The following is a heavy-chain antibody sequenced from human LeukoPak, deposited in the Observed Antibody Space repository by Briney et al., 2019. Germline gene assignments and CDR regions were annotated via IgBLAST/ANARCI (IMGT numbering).Heavy chain of an antibody. CDR3: AKDSHFDY. CDR1: GFTFSSYA. V-gene: IGHV3-23*01. Sequence: PGGSLRLSCAASGFTFSSYAMSWVRQAPGKGLEWVSTISGTGGNTYYSDSVKGRFTISRDNSKNTLYVQMNSLRAEDTAVYYCAKDSHFDYWGQGALVTVSS. J-gene: IGHJ4*02. CDR2: ISGTGGNT.